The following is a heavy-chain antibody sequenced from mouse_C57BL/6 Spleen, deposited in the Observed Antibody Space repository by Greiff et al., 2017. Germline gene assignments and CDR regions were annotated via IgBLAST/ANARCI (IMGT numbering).Heavy chain of an antibody. J-gene: IGHJ3*01. D-gene: IGHD2-4*01. V-gene: IGHV1-82*01. CDR3: ARSLYDYDASWFAY. Sequence: VKLMESGPELVKPGASVKISCKDSGYAFSSSWMNWVKQRPGKGLEWIGRIYPGDGDTNYNGKFKGKATLTADKSSSTAYMQLSSLTSEDSAVYFCARSLYDYDASWFAYWGQGTLVTVSA. CDR1: GYAFSSSW. CDR2: IYPGDGDT.